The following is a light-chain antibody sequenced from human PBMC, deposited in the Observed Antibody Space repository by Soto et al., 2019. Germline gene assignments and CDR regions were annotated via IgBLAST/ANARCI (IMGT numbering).Light chain of an antibody. CDR3: SSYTSSSPRV. J-gene: IGLJ1*01. CDR2: EVS. Sequence: QSALTQPASVSGSPGQSITISCTGASSDVGGYNYVSWYQQNPGKAPKLMMYEVSNRPSGVSNRFAGSKSGNTASLTISGLQAEDEADYYCSSYTSSSPRVFGTGTKLTVL. CDR1: SSDVGGYNY. V-gene: IGLV2-14*01.